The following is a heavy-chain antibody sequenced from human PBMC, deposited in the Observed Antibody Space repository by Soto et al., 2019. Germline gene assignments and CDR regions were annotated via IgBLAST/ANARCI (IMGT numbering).Heavy chain of an antibody. Sequence: QVQLVQSGAEVKKPGASVKVSCKTSGYTFTTYGISWVRQAPGQGLEWMGWISPYNGNTKYAQKLQGRVTKTADTATSTVYMDRRSLTSDDTAVYYCTRGLFGEFVYYSDYWGQGNLGTVSS. V-gene: IGHV1-18*01. CDR2: ISPYNGNT. CDR3: TRGLFGEFVYYSDY. CDR1: GYTFTTYG. D-gene: IGHD3-10*02. J-gene: IGHJ4*02.